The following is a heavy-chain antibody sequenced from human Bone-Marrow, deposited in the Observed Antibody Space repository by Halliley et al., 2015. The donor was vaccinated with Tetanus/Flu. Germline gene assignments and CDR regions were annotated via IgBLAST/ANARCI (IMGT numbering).Heavy chain of an antibody. CDR3: ARDPEGPETYFDV. CDR2: TYYRSRWYN. Sequence: AMTYYRSRWYNDYAVSAKSRITINPDTSKNQFSLQLNSVTAEDTAVYYCARDPEGPETYFDVWGQGTQVTVSS. V-gene: IGHV6-1*01. J-gene: IGHJ4*02.